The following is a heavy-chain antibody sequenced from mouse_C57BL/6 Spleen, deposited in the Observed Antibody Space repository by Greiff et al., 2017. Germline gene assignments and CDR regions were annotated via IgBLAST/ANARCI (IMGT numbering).Heavy chain of an antibody. J-gene: IGHJ3*01. V-gene: IGHV1-50*01. Sequence: VQLQQPGAELVKPGASVKLSCKASGYTFTSYWMQWVKQRPGQGLEWIGEIDPSDSYTNYNQKFKGKSTLTVDKSSSTAYMQLSSLTSEDSAVYYCARSYYYGSSYDGFAYWGQGTLVTVSA. CDR2: IDPSDSYT. CDR1: GYTFTSYW. D-gene: IGHD1-1*01. CDR3: ARSYYYGSSYDGFAY.